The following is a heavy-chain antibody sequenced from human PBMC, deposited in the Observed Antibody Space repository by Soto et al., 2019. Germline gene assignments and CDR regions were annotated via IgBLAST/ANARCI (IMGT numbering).Heavy chain of an antibody. CDR1: GFDFSTTW. CDR2: INTDGSNR. Sequence: GGSLRLSCAASGFDFSTTWMHWVRQAPGKGLVWVSRINTDGSNRIYADSVEGRFTVSRDNAKNTLYLQMNSLRVEDTAVYYCTIMPGVTAAGLNWFDPWGQGTLVTVSS. J-gene: IGHJ5*02. CDR3: TIMPGVTAAGLNWFDP. V-gene: IGHV3-74*01. D-gene: IGHD6-13*01.